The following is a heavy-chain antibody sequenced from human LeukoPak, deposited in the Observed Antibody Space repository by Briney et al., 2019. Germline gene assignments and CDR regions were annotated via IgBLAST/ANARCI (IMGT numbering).Heavy chain of an antibody. J-gene: IGHJ4*02. CDR1: GFTFSSYG. CDR3: AKDWVGITMIID. V-gene: IGHV3-23*01. CDR2: ISGSGGST. D-gene: IGHD3-22*01. Sequence: GGSLRLSCAVSGFTFSSYGMSWVRQAPGKGLEWVSAISGSGGSTYYADSVKGRFTISRDNSKNTLYLQMNSLRAEDTAVYYCAKDWVGITMIIDWGQGTLVTVSS.